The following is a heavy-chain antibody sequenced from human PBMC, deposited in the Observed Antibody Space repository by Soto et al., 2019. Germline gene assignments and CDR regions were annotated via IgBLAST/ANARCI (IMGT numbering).Heavy chain of an antibody. V-gene: IGHV1-2*02. J-gene: IGHJ3*02. CDR1: GYPVTAYY. Sequence: QLHLVQSGAVVKKPGASVTVSCSASGYPVTAYYMHWVRQAPGRGLEWMGGINPATGAAKYTQTFQGRVTMTRDTSTSTVFMELSGLTSGDTAVFYCARGGGVGVAGSAAFDMWGQGILVTVSS. CDR3: ARGGGVGVAGSAAFDM. D-gene: IGHD3-3*01. CDR2: INPATGAA.